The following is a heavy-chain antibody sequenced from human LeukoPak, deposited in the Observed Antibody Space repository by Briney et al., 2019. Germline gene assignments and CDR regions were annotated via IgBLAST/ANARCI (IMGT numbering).Heavy chain of an antibody. V-gene: IGHV3-7*01. CDR3: ATSAHSSGND. J-gene: IGHJ4*01. D-gene: IGHD3-22*01. Sequence: GGSLRLSCAASGFTFSGYWMSWVRHAPGKGLECVANINPDGSQKYYLDSVKGRFTISRDNAKNALYLEMNSLRAEDTALYYCATSAHSSGNDWGHGTLVTVSS. CDR1: GFTFSGYW. CDR2: INPDGSQK.